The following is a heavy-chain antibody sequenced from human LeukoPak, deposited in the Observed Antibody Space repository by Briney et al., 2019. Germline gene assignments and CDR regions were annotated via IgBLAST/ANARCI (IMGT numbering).Heavy chain of an antibody. Sequence: SKTLSLTCTVSGGSISSSSYYWGWIRQPPGKGLEWIGSIYYSGSTYYNPSLKSRVTVSVDTSKNQFSLKLSSVTAADTAVYYCARQAWLFDYWGQGTLVTVSS. J-gene: IGHJ4*02. CDR2: IYYSGST. D-gene: IGHD5-24*01. V-gene: IGHV4-39*01. CDR3: ARQAWLFDY. CDR1: GGSISSSSYY.